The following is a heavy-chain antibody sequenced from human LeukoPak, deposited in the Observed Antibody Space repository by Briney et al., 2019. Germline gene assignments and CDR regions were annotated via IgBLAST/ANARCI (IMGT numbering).Heavy chain of an antibody. Sequence: PGGSLRLSCAASGFTFSSYGMHWVRQAPGKGLEWVAVIWYDGSNKYYADSVKGRFTISRDNSKNTLYLQMNSLRAEDTAVYYCARDGLYDFWSGRLTNWCAPGGQGTLVTVSS. CDR3: ARDGLYDFWSGRLTNWCAP. CDR1: GFTFSSYG. V-gene: IGHV3-33*01. D-gene: IGHD3-3*01. J-gene: IGHJ5*02. CDR2: IWYDGSNK.